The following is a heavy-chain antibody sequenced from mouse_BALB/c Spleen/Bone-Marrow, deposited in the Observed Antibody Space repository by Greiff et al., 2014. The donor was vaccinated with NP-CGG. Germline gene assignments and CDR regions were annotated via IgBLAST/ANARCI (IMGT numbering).Heavy chain of an antibody. CDR3: ARNFYGSAYFDF. CDR1: GYKFTDYA. CDR2: ISTYSGNT. Sequence: QGQLKEAGAELARPGVSVKIFCKGSGYKFTDYAMHWGKQSHAKSLEWIGLISTYSGNTHYNQKFKGKATMTVDKSSSTAYMELARLTSEDSAIYYCARNFYGSAYFDFWGQGSTLTVSS. D-gene: IGHD1-1*01. V-gene: IGHV1S137*01. J-gene: IGHJ2*01.